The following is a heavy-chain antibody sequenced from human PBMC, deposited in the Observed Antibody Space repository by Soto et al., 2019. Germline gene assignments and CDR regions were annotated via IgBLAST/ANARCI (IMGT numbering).Heavy chain of an antibody. CDR3: ARGRGEIQGP. D-gene: IGHD3-16*01. J-gene: IGHJ5*02. CDR2: INHSVST. CDR1: GGSFSDNY. V-gene: IGHV4-34*01. Sequence: SETLSLTCAVYGGSFSDNYWSWIRQPPGKGLEWLGEINHSVSTNHNPSLKSRVTILADTSKKQFSLKLSSVTAADTAVYYCARGRGEIQGPWGQGTLVTVSS.